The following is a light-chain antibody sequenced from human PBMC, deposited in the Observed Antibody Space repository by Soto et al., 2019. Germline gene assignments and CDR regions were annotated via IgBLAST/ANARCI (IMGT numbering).Light chain of an antibody. J-gene: IGKJ5*01. V-gene: IGKV3-11*01. CDR3: QQRSNWPPAIT. CDR2: DAF. Sequence: EIVLTQSPATLSLSPGERATLSCRASQSVSSYLAWYQQNPGQAPRLLIYDAFNRATGIPARFSGSGSGTDFTLPSSSLEPADFAVYYGQQRSNWPPAITFGQGTRLEI. CDR1: QSVSSY.